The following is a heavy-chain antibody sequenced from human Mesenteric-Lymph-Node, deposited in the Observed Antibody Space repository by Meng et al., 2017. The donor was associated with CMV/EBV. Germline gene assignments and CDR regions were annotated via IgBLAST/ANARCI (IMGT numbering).Heavy chain of an antibody. CDR1: GGSISSSNW. V-gene: IGHV4-4*02. CDR2: IYHSGST. Sequence: SETLSLTCAVSGGSISSSNWWSWVRQPPGKGLEWIGEIYHSGSTNYNPSLKSRVTISVDKSKNQFSLKLSSVTAADTAVYYCAREYCSSTDCYYYHYYGMDVWGQGTTVTVSS. D-gene: IGHD2-2*01. J-gene: IGHJ6*02. CDR3: AREYCSSTDCYYYHYYGMDV.